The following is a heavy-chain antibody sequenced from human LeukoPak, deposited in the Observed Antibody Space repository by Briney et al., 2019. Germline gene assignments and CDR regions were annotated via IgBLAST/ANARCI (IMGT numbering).Heavy chain of an antibody. D-gene: IGHD3-10*01. CDR1: GYTFTSYG. V-gene: IGHV1-18*04. CDR3: ARDHEFGETDNVYYGMDV. CDR2: ISAYNGNT. Sequence: ASVKVSCKASGYTFTSYGISWVRQAPGQGLEWMGWISAYNGNTNYAQKLQGRVTMTTDTSTSTAYMELRSLRSDDTAVCYCARDHEFGETDNVYYGMDVWGKGTTVTVSS. J-gene: IGHJ6*04.